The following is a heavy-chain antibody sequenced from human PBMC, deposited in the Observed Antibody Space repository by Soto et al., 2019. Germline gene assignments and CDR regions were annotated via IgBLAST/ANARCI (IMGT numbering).Heavy chain of an antibody. D-gene: IGHD2-15*01. CDR3: ARERDCSGGSCYSGGFSWAGILDI. CDR1: GGSISSGGYY. Sequence: SETLSLTCTVSGGSISSGGYYWSWIRQHPGKGLEWIGYIYYSGSTYYNPSLKSRVTISVDTSKNQFSLKLSSVTAADTAVYYCARERDCSGGSCYSGGFSWAGILDIWGQGTMVTVSS. V-gene: IGHV4-31*03. J-gene: IGHJ3*02. CDR2: IYYSGST.